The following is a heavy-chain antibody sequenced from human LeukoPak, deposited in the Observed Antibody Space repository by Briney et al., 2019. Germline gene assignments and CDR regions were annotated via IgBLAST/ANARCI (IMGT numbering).Heavy chain of an antibody. CDR1: GYTFTSYG. CDR3: ARDGSGYCSSTSCPSLDY. V-gene: IGHV1-18*01. J-gene: IGHJ4*02. Sequence: GSVKVSCKASGYTFTSYGISWVRQAPGQGLEWMGWISAYNGNTNYAQKLQGRVTMTTDTSTSTAYMELRSLRSDDTAVYYCARDGSGYCSSTSCPSLDYWGQGTLVTVSS. CDR2: ISAYNGNT. D-gene: IGHD2-2*01.